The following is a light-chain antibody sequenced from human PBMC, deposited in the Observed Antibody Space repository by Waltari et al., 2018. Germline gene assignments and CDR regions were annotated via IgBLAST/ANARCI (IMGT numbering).Light chain of an antibody. J-gene: IGLJ2*01. V-gene: IGLV1-40*01. Sequence: QPGLTQPPSVSGDPGQRVTIPCTASSSNLGAGYDVHWYQRLPGTAPKLLIYGNSNRPSGVPDRFSGSKSGTSASLAITGLQAEDEAGYYCQSYDSSLSGSVFGGGTKLTVL. CDR3: QSYDSSLSGSV. CDR2: GNS. CDR1: SSNLGAGYD.